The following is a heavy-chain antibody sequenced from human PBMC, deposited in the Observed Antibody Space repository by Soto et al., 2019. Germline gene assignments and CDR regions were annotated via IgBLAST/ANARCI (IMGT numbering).Heavy chain of an antibody. Sequence: PRASLRLSCAASGLTLSSYGMNWVRQAPGTFLEWLAVISSDGSNKYYADSVKGRFTISRDNSKNTLYLQMNSLRAEDTAVYYCASPRYGSGSYYSPYYYGMDVWGQGTTVTVSS. CDR1: GLTLSSYG. CDR3: ASPRYGSGSYYSPYYYGMDV. J-gene: IGHJ6*02. D-gene: IGHD3-10*01. CDR2: ISSDGSNK. V-gene: IGHV3-30*03.